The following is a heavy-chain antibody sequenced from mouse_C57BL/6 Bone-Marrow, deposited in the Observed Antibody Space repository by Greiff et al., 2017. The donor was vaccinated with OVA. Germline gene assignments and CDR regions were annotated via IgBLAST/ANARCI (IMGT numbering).Heavy chain of an antibody. CDR1: GYTFTDYE. V-gene: IGHV1-15*01. CDR2: IDPETGGT. Sequence: VKLVESGAELVRPGASVTLSCKASGYTFTDYEMHWVKQTPVHGLEWIGAIDPETGGTAYNQKFKGKAILTADKSPSTAYMELRSLTSEDSAVYYCTLPSGYFDYWGQGTTLTVSS. CDR3: TLPSGYFDY. D-gene: IGHD3-2*02. J-gene: IGHJ2*01.